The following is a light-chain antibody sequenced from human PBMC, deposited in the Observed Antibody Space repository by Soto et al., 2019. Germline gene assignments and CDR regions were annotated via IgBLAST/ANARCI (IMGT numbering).Light chain of an antibody. J-gene: IGKJ3*01. CDR1: QSVSTK. CDR3: QQYKNWPHFT. Sequence: EIVMTQSPATLSVSPGERATLSCRASQSVSTKLAWYRQKPGQAPRLLIYGASSRATGIPARFSGSGSGTELALTIHSLQSEDFAVYYCQQYKNWPHFTFGPGTTVDIK. CDR2: GAS. V-gene: IGKV3-15*01.